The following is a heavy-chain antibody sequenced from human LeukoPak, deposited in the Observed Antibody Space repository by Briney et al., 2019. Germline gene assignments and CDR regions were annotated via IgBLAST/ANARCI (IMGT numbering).Heavy chain of an antibody. Sequence: PSETLSLTCAVSGYSISSGSYWGWIRQPPGKGLEWVSVIYSGGSTYYADSVKGRFTISRDNSKNTLYLQMNSLRAEDTAVYYCASGSGSYRTPYYYMDVWGTGTTVTVSS. CDR3: ASGSGSYRTPYYYMDV. J-gene: IGHJ6*03. CDR2: IYSGGST. D-gene: IGHD3-10*01. CDR1: GYSISSGSY. V-gene: IGHV3-53*01.